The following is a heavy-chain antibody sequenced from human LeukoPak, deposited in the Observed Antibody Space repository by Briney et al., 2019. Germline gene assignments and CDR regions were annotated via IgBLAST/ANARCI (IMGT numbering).Heavy chain of an antibody. Sequence: SVKVSCKASGGTFSSYAISWVRQAPGQGLEWMGGIIPIFGTANYAQKFQGRVTITADESTSTAYMELSSLRSEDTAVYYCARGYCSGGSCYSAIGYYYYGMDVWGQGTTVTVSS. D-gene: IGHD2-15*01. CDR3: ARGYCSGGSCYSAIGYYYYGMDV. V-gene: IGHV1-69*13. J-gene: IGHJ6*02. CDR2: IIPIFGTA. CDR1: GGTFSSYA.